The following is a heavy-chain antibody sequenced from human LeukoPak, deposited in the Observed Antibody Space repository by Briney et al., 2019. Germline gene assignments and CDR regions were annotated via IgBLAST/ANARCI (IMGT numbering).Heavy chain of an antibody. J-gene: IGHJ6*03. CDR3: AKTTVTPPYYMDV. V-gene: IGHV3-11*06. CDR1: GGSFSGYY. D-gene: IGHD4-11*01. CDR2: ITTSSIYK. Sequence: NPSETLSLTCAVYGGSFSGYYWSWIRQPPGKGLEWVSSITTSSIYKYYGDSVKGRFTISRDNAKKSLYLQMNSLRAEDTAVYYCAKTTVTPPYYMDVWGKGTTVTVSS.